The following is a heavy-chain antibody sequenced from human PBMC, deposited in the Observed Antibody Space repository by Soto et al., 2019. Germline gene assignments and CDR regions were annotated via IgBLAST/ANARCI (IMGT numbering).Heavy chain of an antibody. CDR2: IFADGNT. CDR1: GASISTSY. Sequence: SSETLSLTCVVSGASISTSYWSWVRQPAGKRLQWIGRIFADGNTNSSPSLKGRVSMAIDKSQNQISLQLASVTAADTATYYCVREIIVALDYWGQGAQVTVSS. CDR3: VREIIVALDY. V-gene: IGHV4-4*07. J-gene: IGHJ4*02. D-gene: IGHD2-21*01.